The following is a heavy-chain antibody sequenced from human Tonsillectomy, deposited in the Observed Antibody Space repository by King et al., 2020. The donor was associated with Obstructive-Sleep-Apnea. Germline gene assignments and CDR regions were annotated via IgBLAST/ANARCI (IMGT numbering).Heavy chain of an antibody. CDR1: GGTFSSYA. Sequence: QLVQSGAEVKKPGSSVKVSCKASGGTFSSYAISWVRQAPGQGLEWMGGIIPMFDIANYAQKFQGRVTITADKSTSTAYMELSSLISEDTAVYYCARGTFVYCSGGSCGQIEGSFYLWGRGTLVTVSS. V-gene: IGHV1-69*17. CDR3: ARGTFVYCSGGSCGQIEGSFYL. J-gene: IGHJ2*01. CDR2: IIPMFDIA. D-gene: IGHD2-15*01.